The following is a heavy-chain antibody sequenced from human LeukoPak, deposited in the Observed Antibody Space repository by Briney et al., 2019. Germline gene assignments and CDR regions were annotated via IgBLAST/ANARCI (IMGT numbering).Heavy chain of an antibody. CDR2: LSGSGGST. J-gene: IGHJ4*02. CDR3: AKSRTVVIPLDY. CDR1: GFTFDDYG. V-gene: IGHV3-23*01. D-gene: IGHD4-23*01. Sequence: GGSLRLSCAASGFTFDDYGMSWVRQAPGRGLEWVSTLSGSGGSTYYADAVKGRFTISRDNSKNTLYLQMTSLRAEDTAVYYCAKSRTVVIPLDYWGQGSLVTVSS.